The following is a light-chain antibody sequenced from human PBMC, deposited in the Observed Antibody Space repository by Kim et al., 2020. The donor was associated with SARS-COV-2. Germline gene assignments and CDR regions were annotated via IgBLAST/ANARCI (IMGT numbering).Light chain of an antibody. Sequence: GQSVTISCTGTSSDVGGYNYVSWYQQHPGKAPKLMIDEVSKRPSGVPDRFSGSKSGNTASLTVSGLQAEDDADYYCSSYAGSNNPLFGGGTQLTVL. CDR3: SSYAGSNNPL. CDR1: SSDVGGYNY. J-gene: IGLJ3*02. CDR2: EVS. V-gene: IGLV2-8*01.